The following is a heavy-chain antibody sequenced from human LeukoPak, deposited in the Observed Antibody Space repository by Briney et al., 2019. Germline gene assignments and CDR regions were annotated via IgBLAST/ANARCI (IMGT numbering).Heavy chain of an antibody. Sequence: PSETLSLTCTVSGGSISSYYWSWIRQPPGKGLEWIGYIYYSGSTNYNPSLKSRVTISVDTSKNQSSLKLSSVTAADTAVYYCARVDTAMAEDVWGQGTTVTVSS. CDR1: GGSISSYY. CDR2: IYYSGST. J-gene: IGHJ6*02. D-gene: IGHD5-18*01. V-gene: IGHV4-59*01. CDR3: ARVDTAMAEDV.